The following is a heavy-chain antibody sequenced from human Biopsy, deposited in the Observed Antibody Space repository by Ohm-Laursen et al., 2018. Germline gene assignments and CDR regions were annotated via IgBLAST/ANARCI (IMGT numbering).Heavy chain of an antibody. V-gene: IGHV3-30*03. CDR2: FSYDGINK. D-gene: IGHD3-9*01. CDR3: LREAATGYYRTADF. CDR1: GFTFSSHG. Sequence: SLRLSCAASGFTFSSHGMHWVRQAPGKGLEWVAHFSYDGINKHYADSVKGRFTISRDNSKNTLSLQMNSLRVEDTAMYYCLREAATGYYRTADFWGQGSLVTVSS. J-gene: IGHJ4*02.